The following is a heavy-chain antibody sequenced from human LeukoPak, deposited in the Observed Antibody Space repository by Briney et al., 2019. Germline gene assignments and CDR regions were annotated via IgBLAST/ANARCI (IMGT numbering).Heavy chain of an antibody. J-gene: IGHJ3*02. CDR2: ISSSGITI. D-gene: IGHD3-22*01. CDR1: GFTFSDYY. V-gene: IGHV3-11*04. CDR3: VRDHHRRLYDSQARDTFDI. Sequence: GGSLRLSCAASGFTFSDYYMTWIRQAPGKGLEWVSYISSSGITIYYADPVKGRFTISRDNAKNSLYLQMNSLRAEDTAVYYCVRDHHRRLYDSQARDTFDIWGQGTMVTVSS.